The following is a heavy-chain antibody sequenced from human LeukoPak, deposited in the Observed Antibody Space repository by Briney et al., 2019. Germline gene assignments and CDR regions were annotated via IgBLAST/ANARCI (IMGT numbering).Heavy chain of an antibody. CDR3: ACRKYYSTWSDP. CDR2: IYPADSTT. Sequence: GESLKISCKGFGYDFSTYWIGWVRQVPGEGPEWMGIIYPADSTTHYSRSFQGQVTISVDKSISTAYLQWSSLKASDTAMYYCACRKYYSTWSDPWGQGTLVTV. J-gene: IGHJ5*02. D-gene: IGHD3-10*01. V-gene: IGHV5-51*01. CDR1: GYDFSTYW.